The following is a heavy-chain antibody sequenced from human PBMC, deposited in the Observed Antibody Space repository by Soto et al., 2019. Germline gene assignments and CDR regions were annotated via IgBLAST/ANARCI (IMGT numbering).Heavy chain of an antibody. CDR1: GASVSSNSAA. J-gene: IGHJ5*02. CDR2: TYYRSKWYN. CDR3: ARDPRSGWNGKNWFDP. Sequence: SQTLSLTCAFSGASVSSNSAAWNCIRQSPSRGLEWLGRTYYRSKWYNDYAVSVKSRITINPYTSKNQFSLQLNSVTPEDTAVYYCARDPRSGWNGKNWFDPWGQGTMVTVSS. D-gene: IGHD6-19*01. V-gene: IGHV6-1*01.